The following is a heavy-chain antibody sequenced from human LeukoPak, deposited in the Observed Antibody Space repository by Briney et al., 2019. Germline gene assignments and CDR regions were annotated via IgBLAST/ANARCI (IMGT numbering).Heavy chain of an antibody. CDR2: ISGDAGRT. Sequence: PGGSLRLSCAASGFTFSSYGMNWVRQAPGKGLEWVSGISGDAGRTNYADSVKGRFTIYRDNSKNTLYLQMNSRGAEDTAVYYCVQDWAWGAFAYWGQGTLVTVSS. V-gene: IGHV3-23*01. J-gene: IGHJ4*02. D-gene: IGHD7-27*01. CDR3: VQDWAWGAFAY. CDR1: GFTFSSYG.